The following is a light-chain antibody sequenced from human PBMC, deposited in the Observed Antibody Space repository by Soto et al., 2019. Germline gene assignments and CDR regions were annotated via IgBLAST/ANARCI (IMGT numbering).Light chain of an antibody. V-gene: IGKV3-20*01. CDR2: GAS. CDR3: QQYGSSPPWT. CDR1: QSVSSSY. Sequence: EIVLRQSPGTLSLSAGGRAALACRASQSVSSSYLGWYQQKPGQAPRLLIYGASSRATGIPDRFSGSGSGTDFTLTISRLEPEDFAVYYCQQYGSSPPWTFGQGTKVDI. J-gene: IGKJ1*01.